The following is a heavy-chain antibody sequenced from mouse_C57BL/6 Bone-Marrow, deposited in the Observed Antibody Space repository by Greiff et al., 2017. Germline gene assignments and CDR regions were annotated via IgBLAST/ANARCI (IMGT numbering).Heavy chain of an antibody. CDR1: GYTFTGYW. Sequence: VQVVESGAELMKPGASVKLSCKASGYTFTGYWIEWVKQRPGRGLEWIGEILPGCGSTNYNEKFTSKATFTADTSSNTAYMQLSSLTTEDSAIYYCAKESRSTMDDYWGQGTTLTVSS. CDR3: AKESRSTMDDY. V-gene: IGHV1-9*01. D-gene: IGHD2-1*01. J-gene: IGHJ2*01. CDR2: ILPGCGST.